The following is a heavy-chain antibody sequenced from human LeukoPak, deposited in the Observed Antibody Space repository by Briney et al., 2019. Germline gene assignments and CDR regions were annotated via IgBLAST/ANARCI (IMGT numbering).Heavy chain of an antibody. D-gene: IGHD1-7*01. V-gene: IGHV3-21*01. CDR3: ARDVTGTTFDP. J-gene: IGHJ5*02. CDR1: GFTFSSYA. CDR2: ISSSSSDI. Sequence: PGGSLRLSCAASGFTFSSYAMSWVRQAPGKGLEWVSSISSSSSDIYYADSVKGRFTISRDNAKKSLYLQMNSLRAEDTAVYYCARDVTGTTFDPWGQGTLVIVSS.